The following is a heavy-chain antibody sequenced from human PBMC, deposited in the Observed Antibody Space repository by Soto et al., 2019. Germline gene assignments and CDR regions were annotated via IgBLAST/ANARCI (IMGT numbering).Heavy chain of an antibody. CDR3: ATEPYYDFWSGYSRGWFDP. V-gene: IGHV4-38-2*02. Sequence: PSETLSLTCAVSGYSISSGYYWGWIRQPPGKGLEWIGSIYHSESTYYNPSLKSRVTISVDTSKNQFSLKLSSVTAADTAVYYCATEPYYDFWSGYSRGWFDPWGQGTLVTVSS. J-gene: IGHJ5*02. CDR1: GYSISSGYY. D-gene: IGHD3-3*01. CDR2: IYHSEST.